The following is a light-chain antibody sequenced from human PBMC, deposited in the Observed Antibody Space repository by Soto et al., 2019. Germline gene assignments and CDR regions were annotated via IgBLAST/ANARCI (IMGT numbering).Light chain of an antibody. CDR2: GNS. CDR1: SSNIGARYD. CDR3: QSYDSSLGGSV. Sequence: QSVLTQPPSVSGAPGQRVTISCTGSSSNIGARYDVHWYQQLPGTAPKLLIYGNSNRPSGVPDRFSASKSGTSASLAITGLQAEDEADYYCQSYDSSLGGSVFGGGTKLTVL. J-gene: IGLJ2*01. V-gene: IGLV1-40*01.